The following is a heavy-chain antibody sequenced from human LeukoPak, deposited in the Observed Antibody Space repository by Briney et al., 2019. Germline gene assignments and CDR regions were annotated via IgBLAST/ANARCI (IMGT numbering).Heavy chain of an antibody. D-gene: IGHD5-18*01. V-gene: IGHV3-NL1*01. J-gene: IGHJ4*02. CDR2: IYADGST. CDR3: AVWIQLRPF. Sequence: GGSLRLSCAASGFTFSSYGMHWVRQAPGKGLEWVSLIYADGSTFYADSVKGRFTISRDNSRSTLYLQMNSLRAEDTAVYFCAVWIQLRPFWGQGASATISP. CDR1: GFTFSSYG.